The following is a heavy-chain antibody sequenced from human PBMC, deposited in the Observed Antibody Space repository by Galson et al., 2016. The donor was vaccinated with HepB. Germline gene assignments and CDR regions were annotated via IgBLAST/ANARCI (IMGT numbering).Heavy chain of an antibody. CDR1: GLTFDDYD. D-gene: IGHD5-18*01. J-gene: IGHJ6*02. V-gene: IGHV3-43D*04. CDR2: ISWDGGTT. Sequence: SLRLSCAASGLTFDDYDMHWVRQAPGKGLEWVSVISWDGGTTYYADSVKGRFTISRDNSRNSLYLQMNSLRVEDTALYYCAKDAARVDTTMVDYDSYQYGKDVWGQGTTVTVS. CDR3: AKDAARVDTTMVDYDSYQYGKDV.